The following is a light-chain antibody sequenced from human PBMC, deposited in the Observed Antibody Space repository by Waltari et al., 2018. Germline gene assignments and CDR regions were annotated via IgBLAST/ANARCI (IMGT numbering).Light chain of an antibody. CDR2: DDS. CDR1: NIGRKN. CDR3: QVWDLSSDRVV. J-gene: IGLJ3*02. V-gene: IGLV3-21*02. Sequence: YELTQAPSVSLAPGQTATITCGGDNIGRKNVHWYQQKPGQAPFLVVYDDSDRPSGVPERFSGSNSGSTATLTIRRVEAGDEADYYCQVWDLSSDRVVFGGGTKLTVL.